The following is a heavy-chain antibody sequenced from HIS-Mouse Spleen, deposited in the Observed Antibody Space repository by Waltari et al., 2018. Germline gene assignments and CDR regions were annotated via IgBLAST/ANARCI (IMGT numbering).Heavy chain of an antibody. D-gene: IGHD5-12*01. Sequence: QVQLQESGPGLVKPSQTLSLTCTVSVGPLSSRDYYWSWIRQPPGKGLEWIGYIYYSGSTYYNPSLKSRVTISVDTSKNQFSLKLSSVTAADTAVYYCARGGYSGYDFDYWGQGTLVTVSS. CDR3: ARGGYSGYDFDY. CDR1: VGPLSSRDYY. V-gene: IGHV4-30-4*01. CDR2: IYYSGST. J-gene: IGHJ4*02.